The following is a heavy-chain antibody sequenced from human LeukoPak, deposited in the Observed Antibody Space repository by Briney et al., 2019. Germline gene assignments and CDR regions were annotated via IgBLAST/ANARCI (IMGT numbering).Heavy chain of an antibody. D-gene: IGHD1-26*01. CDR3: ARSKDSGRLPGTDYSYGH. Sequence: PGGSLRLSCAASGFTFSSYAMHWVRQAPGKGLEWVAVISSDGNNKYYADSVKGRFTISRDSSKNTLYLQMNSLRAEDTAVYYCARSKDSGRLPGTDYSYGHWGQGTLVAVSS. CDR2: ISSDGNNK. CDR1: GFTFSSYA. V-gene: IGHV3-30-3*01. J-gene: IGHJ4*02.